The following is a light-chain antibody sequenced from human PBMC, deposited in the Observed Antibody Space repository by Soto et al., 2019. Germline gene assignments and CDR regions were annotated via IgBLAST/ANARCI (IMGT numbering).Light chain of an antibody. CDR3: SSSTNSATPGCV. CDR2: DVS. V-gene: IGLV2-14*01. Sequence: SVLTQPASVSGSPGQSITIYCTGTSSNADGYNYVSWYQQCPGKAPKLMIYDVSKRPSGVSDRFSGSKSGNTASLTISGLQAEDEAVYYCSSSTNSATPGCVLGTGT. CDR1: SSNADGYNY. J-gene: IGLJ1*01.